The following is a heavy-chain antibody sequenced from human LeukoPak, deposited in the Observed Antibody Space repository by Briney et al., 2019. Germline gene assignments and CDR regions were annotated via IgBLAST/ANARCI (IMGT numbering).Heavy chain of an antibody. CDR1: GYAFTGYY. D-gene: IGHD3-22*01. V-gene: IGHV1-2*06. J-gene: IGHJ4*02. CDR2: INPNSGGT. CDR3: ARVGYDSSGYYDYFDY. Sequence: ASVKVSCEASGYAFTGYYMHWVRQAPGQGLEWMGRINPNSGGTNYAQKFQGRVTMTRDTSISTAYMELCRLRSDDTAVYYRARVGYDSSGYYDYFDYWGQGTLVTVSS.